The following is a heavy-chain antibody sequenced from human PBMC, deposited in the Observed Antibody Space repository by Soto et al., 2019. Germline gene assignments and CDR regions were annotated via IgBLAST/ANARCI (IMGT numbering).Heavy chain of an antibody. V-gene: IGHV6-1*01. CDR2: AYYRSKWYI. CDR1: GDSVSSDSAA. CDR3: VRSRVFIAVTSVTNYYHHYGMDV. D-gene: IGHD6-19*01. Sequence: SQTLSLTCVISGDSVSSDSAAWNWIRQSPSRGLEWLGRAYYRSKWYIEYAPSVNSRITINPDTSKNQLSLQLISVNPEDTAVYYCVRSRVFIAVTSVTNYYHHYGMDVWGQGTTVTVAS. J-gene: IGHJ6*02.